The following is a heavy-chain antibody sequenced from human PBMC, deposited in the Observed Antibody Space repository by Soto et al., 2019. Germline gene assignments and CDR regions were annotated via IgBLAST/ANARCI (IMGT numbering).Heavy chain of an antibody. V-gene: IGHV3-23*01. D-gene: IGHD3-10*01. CDR2: ISGSGGST. CDR3: GLWPPYYFVY. J-gene: IGHJ4*02. Sequence: PGGSLRLSCAASGFTFSSYAMSWVRQAPGKRLEWVSAISGSGGSTYYADSVKGRITISRDNSKNTLYLQMNSLRAEDSAFFYFGLWPPYYFVYWGQVFLVT. CDR1: GFTFSSYA.